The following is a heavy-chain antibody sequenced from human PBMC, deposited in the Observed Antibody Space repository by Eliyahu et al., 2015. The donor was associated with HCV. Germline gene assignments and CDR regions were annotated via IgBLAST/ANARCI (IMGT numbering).Heavy chain of an antibody. CDR2: IGGSGGNV. CDR3: AKAAWYESPGYYLPPFHS. D-gene: IGHD3-22*01. J-gene: IGHJ4*02. CDR1: GFDFGTYA. Sequence: PGGSLRLSCKVSGFDFGTYAMTWVRQAPGKGLEWVSAIGGSGGNVYYTTSVKGRFTISRDNSLNTVYLQMDYLRAEDTALYHCAKAAWYESPGYYLPPFHSWGQGTLVTVSS. V-gene: IGHV3-23*01.